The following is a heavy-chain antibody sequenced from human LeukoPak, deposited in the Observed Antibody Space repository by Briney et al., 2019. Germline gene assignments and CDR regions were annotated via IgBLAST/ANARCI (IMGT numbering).Heavy chain of an antibody. CDR3: ARRPTGIDY. V-gene: IGHV4-39*07. D-gene: IGHD4-17*01. CDR2: IYYSGST. CDR1: GGSISSSSYY. Sequence: SETLSLTCTVSGGSISSSSYYWDWIRQPPGKGLEWIGSIYYSGSTYYNPSLKSRVTISADTSKNQFSLKLSAVTAADTAVYYCARRPTGIDYWGQGTLVTVSS. J-gene: IGHJ4*02.